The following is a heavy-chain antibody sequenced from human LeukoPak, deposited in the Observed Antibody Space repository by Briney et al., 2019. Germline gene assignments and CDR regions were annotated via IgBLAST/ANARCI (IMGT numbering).Heavy chain of an antibody. CDR1: GFTFTSYA. Sequence: GGSLTLSCAASGFTFTSYAMSWVRQAPGKGLEWVSAISGSGGSTYYADSVKGRFTISRDNSKNTLYLQMNSLRAADTAVYYCAKTAEGYFDYWGQGTLVTVSS. CDR3: AKTAEGYFDY. J-gene: IGHJ4*02. V-gene: IGHV3-23*01. CDR2: ISGSGGST.